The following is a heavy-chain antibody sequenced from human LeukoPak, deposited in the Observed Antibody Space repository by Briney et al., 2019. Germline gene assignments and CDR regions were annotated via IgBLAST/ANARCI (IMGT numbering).Heavy chain of an antibody. D-gene: IGHD3-22*01. CDR1: GGAFSSYA. CDR2: IIPIFGIA. Sequence: SVKVSFKASGGAFSSYAISWVRQAPGQGLEWMGRIIPIFGIANYAQKFQGRVTITADKSTSTAYMELSSLRSEDTAVYYCARPINYYDSSGEGVYAFDIWGQGTMVTVSS. J-gene: IGHJ3*02. CDR3: ARPINYYDSSGEGVYAFDI. V-gene: IGHV1-69*04.